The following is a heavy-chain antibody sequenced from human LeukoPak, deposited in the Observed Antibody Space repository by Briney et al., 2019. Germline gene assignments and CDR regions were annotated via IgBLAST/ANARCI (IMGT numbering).Heavy chain of an antibody. J-gene: IGHJ5*02. V-gene: IGHV4-61*02. CDR2: IYTSGST. CDR1: GGSISTSNYY. Sequence: SETLSLTCTVSGGSISTSNYYWGWIRQPAGKGLEWIGRIYTSGSTNYNPSLKSRVTISVDTSKNQFSLKLSSVTAADTAVYYCAREAYCGGDCLNWFDPWGQGTLVTVSS. D-gene: IGHD2-21*02. CDR3: AREAYCGGDCLNWFDP.